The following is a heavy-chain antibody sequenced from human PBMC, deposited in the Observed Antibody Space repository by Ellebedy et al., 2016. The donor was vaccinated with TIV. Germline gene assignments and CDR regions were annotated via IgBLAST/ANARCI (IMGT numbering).Heavy chain of an antibody. D-gene: IGHD3-22*01. CDR2: FDPEDGET. V-gene: IGHV1-24*01. Sequence: ASVKVSCXVSGYTLTDLSMHWVRQAPGKGLEWMGGFDPEDGETIYAQKFQGRVTMTEDTSTDTAYMELSSLRSDDTAVYYCARGVGYYYDSSGWNWFDPWGQGTLVTVSS. J-gene: IGHJ5*02. CDR1: GYTLTDLS. CDR3: ARGVGYYYDSSGWNWFDP.